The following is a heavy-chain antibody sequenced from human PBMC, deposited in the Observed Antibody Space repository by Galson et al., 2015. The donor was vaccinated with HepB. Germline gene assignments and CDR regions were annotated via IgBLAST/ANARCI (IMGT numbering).Heavy chain of an antibody. D-gene: IGHD2-2*01. J-gene: IGHJ6*03. Sequence: SLRLSCAASGFTISDNYMSWVRQAPGKGLELVSLVYSRDVKYYADSVKGRFTIARDNSKNTGFLQMDSLRVDDTAVYYCASTRYCSTPSCVKKYYSYYMDVWGRGTTVTVSS. CDR2: VYSRDVK. CDR1: GFTISDNY. CDR3: ASTRYCSTPSCVKKYYSYYMDV. V-gene: IGHV3-53*01.